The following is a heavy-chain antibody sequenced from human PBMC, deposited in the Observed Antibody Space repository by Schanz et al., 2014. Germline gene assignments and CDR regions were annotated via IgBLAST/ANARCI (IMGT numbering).Heavy chain of an antibody. CDR2: ISGSGGDT. V-gene: IGHV3-23*04. Sequence: DLVESGGGVVQPGRSLTLSCAVSTSLFSRSVIHWVRQAPGKGLEWVSTISGSGGDTYPADSVKGRFTISRDNSNNTLYLQMNSLRAEDTAVYYCARDQSPYTNSSDVRYFDYWGQGSLVTVSS. J-gene: IGHJ4*02. CDR3: ARDQSPYTNSSDVRYFDY. CDR1: TSLFSRSV. D-gene: IGHD6-6*01.